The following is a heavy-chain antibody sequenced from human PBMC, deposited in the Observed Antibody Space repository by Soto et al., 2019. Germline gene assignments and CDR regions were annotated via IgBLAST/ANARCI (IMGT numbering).Heavy chain of an antibody. CDR3: ARRPYCTNGVCYRLDYGMDV. CDR1: GGSISSSSYY. V-gene: IGHV4-39*01. D-gene: IGHD2-8*01. CDR2: IYYSGST. J-gene: IGHJ6*02. Sequence: QLQLQESGPGLVKSSETLSLTCTVSGGSISSSSYYWGWIRQPPGKGLEWIGSIYYSGSTYYNPSLKSRVTISVDTSKNQFSLKLSSVTAADTAVYYCARRPYCTNGVCYRLDYGMDVWGQGTTVTVSS.